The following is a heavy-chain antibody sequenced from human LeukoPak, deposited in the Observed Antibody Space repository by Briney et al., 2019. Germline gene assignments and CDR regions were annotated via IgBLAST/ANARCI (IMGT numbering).Heavy chain of an antibody. V-gene: IGHV3-53*01. CDR1: GFTVSSNY. J-gene: IGHJ4*02. CDR2: IYSGGST. CDR3: ARGPHYYDSSGYYDY. D-gene: IGHD3-22*01. Sequence: GSLRLSCAASGFTVSSNYMSWVRQAPGKGLEWVSVIYSGGSTYYADSVKDRFTISRDNSKNTLYLQMNSLRAEDTAVYYCARGPHYYDSSGYYDYWGQGTLVTVSS.